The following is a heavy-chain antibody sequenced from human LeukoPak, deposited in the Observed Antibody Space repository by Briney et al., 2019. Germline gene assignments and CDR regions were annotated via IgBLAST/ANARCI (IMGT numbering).Heavy chain of an antibody. CDR1: GFTFSSYS. CDR2: ISSSSSYI. V-gene: IGHV3-21*06. D-gene: IGHD6-13*01. Sequence: GGSLRLSCVVSGFTFSSYSMSWVRQAPGKGLEWVSSISSSSSYIYYADSVKGRFTISRDDAKNSLYLQMNSLRAEDTAAYFCARVFSSSWYILYYFDYWGQGSLVTVSS. J-gene: IGHJ4*02. CDR3: ARVFSSSWYILYYFDY.